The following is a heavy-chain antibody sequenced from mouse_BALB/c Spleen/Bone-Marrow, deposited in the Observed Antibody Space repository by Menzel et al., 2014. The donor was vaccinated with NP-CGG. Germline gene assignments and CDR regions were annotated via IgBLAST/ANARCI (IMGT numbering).Heavy chain of an antibody. CDR3: AYGSSYDYFDY. J-gene: IGHJ2*01. D-gene: IGHD1-1*01. V-gene: IGHV14-3*02. Sequence: EVQLQQSGAELVKPGASVKLSCTASGFNIKDTYMHWVKQRPEQGLEWIGRIDPANGNTKYDPKFQGKATKTADTSSNTAYLQLSSLTSEDTAVYYCAYGSSYDYFDYWGQGTTLTVSS. CDR2: IDPANGNT. CDR1: GFNIKDTY.